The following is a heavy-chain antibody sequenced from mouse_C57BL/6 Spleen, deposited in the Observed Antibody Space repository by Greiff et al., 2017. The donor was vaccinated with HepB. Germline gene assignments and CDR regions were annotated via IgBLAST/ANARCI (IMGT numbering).Heavy chain of an antibody. J-gene: IGHJ3*01. CDR2: IEPSDSYT. Sequence: QVQLQQPGAELVMPGASVKLSCKASGYTFTSYWMHWVKQRPGQGLEWIGEIEPSDSYTNYNQKFKGKSTLTVDKSSSTAYMQLSSLTSEDSAVYYCARLYDYDDQFAYWGQGTLVTVSA. D-gene: IGHD2-4*01. CDR1: GYTFTSYW. V-gene: IGHV1-69*01. CDR3: ARLYDYDDQFAY.